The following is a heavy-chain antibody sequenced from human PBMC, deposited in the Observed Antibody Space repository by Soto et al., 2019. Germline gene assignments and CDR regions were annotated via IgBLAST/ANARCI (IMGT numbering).Heavy chain of an antibody. CDR3: AKDGSGSSGWA. V-gene: IGHV3-30*18. CDR1: GFTFSSYG. J-gene: IGHJ5*02. Sequence: QVQLVESGGGVVQPGRSLRLSCAASGFTFSSYGMHWVRQAPGKGLEWVAVISYDGSNKYYADSVKGRFTISRDNSKNPLYLQMNSLRAEDTAVYYCAKDGSGSSGWAWGQGTLVTVSS. D-gene: IGHD6-19*01. CDR2: ISYDGSNK.